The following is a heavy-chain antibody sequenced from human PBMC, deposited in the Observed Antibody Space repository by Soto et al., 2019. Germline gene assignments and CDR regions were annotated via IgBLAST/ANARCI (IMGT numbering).Heavy chain of an antibody. V-gene: IGHV3-53*01. Sequence: DVQLVESGGGLIQPGESLRLSCAASGFTISGKKYVAWVRQAPGQGLDWVSALYDLEGSFYAASVKGRFTTSSDSSKTAVYLRMNDLRPDDTAVYYCATWHEREHAYDVWGQGTTVTVSS. J-gene: IGHJ3*01. CDR1: GFTISGKKY. CDR2: LYDLEGS. CDR3: ATWHEREHAYDV. D-gene: IGHD1-1*01.